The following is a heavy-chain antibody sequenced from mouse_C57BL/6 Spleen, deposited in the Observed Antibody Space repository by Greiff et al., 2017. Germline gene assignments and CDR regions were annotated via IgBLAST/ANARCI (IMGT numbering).Heavy chain of an antibody. CDR1: GFTFSDYY. J-gene: IGHJ2*01. CDR3: ARGRDYFDY. CDR2: INYDGSST. Sequence: DVKLVESEGGLVQPGSSMKLSCTASGFTFSDYYMAWVRQVPEKGLEWVANINYDGSSTYYLDSLKSRFIISRDNAKNILYLQMSSLKSEDTATYYCARGRDYFDYWGQGTTLTVSS. V-gene: IGHV5-16*01.